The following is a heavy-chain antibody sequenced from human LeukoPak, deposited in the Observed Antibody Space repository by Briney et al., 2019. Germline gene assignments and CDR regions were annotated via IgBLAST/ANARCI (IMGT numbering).Heavy chain of an antibody. V-gene: IGHV5-51*01. CDR3: ARAYSGSYYWFDP. J-gene: IGHJ5*02. CDR1: GYSFTSYW. D-gene: IGHD1-26*01. Sequence: RGESLKISCKGSGYSFTSYWIGWVRQMPGKGLEWMGIIYPGDSDTRYSPSLQGQVTISADKSISTAYLQWSSLKASDTAMYYCARAYSGSYYWFDPWGQGTLVTVSS. CDR2: IYPGDSDT.